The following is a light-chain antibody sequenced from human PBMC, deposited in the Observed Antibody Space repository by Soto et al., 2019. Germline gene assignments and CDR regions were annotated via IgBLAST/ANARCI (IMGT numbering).Light chain of an antibody. CDR2: DAI. J-gene: IGKJ4*01. CDR1: QNIHNH. V-gene: IGKV3-15*01. Sequence: EIVLTQSPATLSLSPGERVTLSCRASQNIHNHMSWFLQKPGQTPRLLIYDAIIRAPDVPARFSGSWSGTEFTLTINSLHSEDVAVYYWQQYDAWPLTFGGGTKVDIK. CDR3: QQYDAWPLT.